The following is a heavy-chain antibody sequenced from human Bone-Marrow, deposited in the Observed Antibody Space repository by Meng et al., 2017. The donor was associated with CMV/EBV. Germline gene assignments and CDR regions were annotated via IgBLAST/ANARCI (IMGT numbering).Heavy chain of an antibody. V-gene: IGHV1-2*02. D-gene: IGHD3-3*01. CDR1: GYTFTGYY. Sequence: ASVKVSCKASGYTFTGYYMHWVRQASGQGLEWMGWINPNSGGTNYAQKFQGRVTMTRDTSISTAYMELSRLRSDDTAVYYCARGIEAEYDFWSGSYGGYWGQGTLVTVSS. J-gene: IGHJ4*02. CDR2: INPNSGGT. CDR3: ARGIEAEYDFWSGSYGGY.